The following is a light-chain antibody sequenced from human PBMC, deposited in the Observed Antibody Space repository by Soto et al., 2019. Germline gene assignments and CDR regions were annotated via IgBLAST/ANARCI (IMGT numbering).Light chain of an antibody. Sequence: QSALTQPASVSGSPGQSITISCTGTSSDVGGYNYVSWYQKHPGKAPKFMIYDVSNRPSGVSNRFSGSKSGNTASLTISGIQAKDEADYYCCSYTTSNTRQIVFGTGTKLTVL. CDR1: SSDVGGYNY. CDR3: CSYTTSNTRQIV. V-gene: IGLV2-14*01. CDR2: DVS. J-gene: IGLJ1*01.